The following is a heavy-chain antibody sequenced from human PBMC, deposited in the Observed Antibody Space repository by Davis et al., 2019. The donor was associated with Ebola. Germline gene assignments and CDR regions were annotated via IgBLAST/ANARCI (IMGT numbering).Heavy chain of an antibody. D-gene: IGHD1/OR15-1a*01. CDR1: GYRFTSYY. CDR3: GKGKLEELDS. J-gene: IGHJ4*02. Sequence: ASVKVSCKASGYRFTSYYMHWARQAPGHGLEWRGTINTSDGFTSYAQEFQGRVTMTRDTSTSTVYMDLRSLRSEDTAVYYCGKGKLEELDSWGQGTLVTVSS. V-gene: IGHV1-46*01. CDR2: INTSDGFT.